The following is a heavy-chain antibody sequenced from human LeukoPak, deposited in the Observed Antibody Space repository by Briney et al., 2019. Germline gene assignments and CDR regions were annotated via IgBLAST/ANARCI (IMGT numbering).Heavy chain of an antibody. D-gene: IGHD2-2*02. CDR1: GGSFSGYY. Sequence: SETLSLTCAVYGGSFSGYYWSWIRQPPGKGLEWIGEINHSGSTNYNPSLKSRVTISVDASKNQFSLKLSSVTAADTAVYYCAGGRYLSYYMDVWGKGTTVTISS. CDR2: INHSGST. V-gene: IGHV4-34*01. CDR3: AGGRYLSYYMDV. J-gene: IGHJ6*03.